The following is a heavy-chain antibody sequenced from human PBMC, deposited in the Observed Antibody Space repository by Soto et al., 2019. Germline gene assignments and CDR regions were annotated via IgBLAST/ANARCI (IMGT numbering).Heavy chain of an antibody. V-gene: IGHV3-30*19. J-gene: IGHJ1*01. CDR3: ARWGTTGGLDV. CDR1: GFTFRSYV. D-gene: IGHD3-16*01. CDR2: TSYDGSDK. Sequence: QVQLVESGGGVVQPGTSLRVSCVGSGFTFRSYVIHWVLQAPGKGLEWVALTSYDGSDKYYGDSVRGRFTISRDNSRKTVDLQMDSLRLDDTALYYCARWGTTGGLDVWGQGTLVSVSS.